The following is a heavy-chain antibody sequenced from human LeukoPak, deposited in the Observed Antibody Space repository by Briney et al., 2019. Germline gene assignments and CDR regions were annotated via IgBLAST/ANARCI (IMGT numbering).Heavy chain of an antibody. V-gene: IGHV3-23*01. CDR2: IGASGEST. J-gene: IGHJ3*01. CDR1: GFTFSVAA. CDR3: AKDIQLST. Sequence: GGSLRLSCAASGFTFSVAAMTWVRHAPGKGLERVSLIGASGESTYYADSVKGRFTISRDNSKNTLSLQMNSLRVEDTAMYFCAKDIQLSTWGRGTMVTVSS. D-gene: IGHD5-24*01.